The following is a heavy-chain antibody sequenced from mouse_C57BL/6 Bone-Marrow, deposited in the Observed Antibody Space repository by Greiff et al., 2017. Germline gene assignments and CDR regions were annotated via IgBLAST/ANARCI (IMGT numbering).Heavy chain of an antibody. V-gene: IGHV1-81*01. D-gene: IGHD1-1*01. Sequence: QVQLQQSGAELARPGASVKLSCKASGYTFTSYGISWVKQRTGQGLEWIGEIYPRSGNTYYNEKFKGKATLTADKSSSTGYMELRSLTSEDSAVYFCARFPIYYYGSAWFAYWGQGTLVTVSA. CDR1: GYTFTSYG. CDR2: IYPRSGNT. CDR3: ARFPIYYYGSAWFAY. J-gene: IGHJ3*01.